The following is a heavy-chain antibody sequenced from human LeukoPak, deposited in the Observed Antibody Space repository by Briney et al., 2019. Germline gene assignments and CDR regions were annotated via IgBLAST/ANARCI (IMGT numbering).Heavy chain of an antibody. CDR1: GFTFSGYS. Sequence: GGSLRLSCAASGFTFSGYSMNWVRQAPGKGLEWVSSISSSSSYIYYADSVKGRFTISRDNAKNSLYLQMNSLRAEDTAVYYCARENLLDYGGSNWGQGTLVTVSS. D-gene: IGHD4-23*01. V-gene: IGHV3-21*01. CDR2: ISSSSSYI. J-gene: IGHJ4*02. CDR3: ARENLLDYGGSN.